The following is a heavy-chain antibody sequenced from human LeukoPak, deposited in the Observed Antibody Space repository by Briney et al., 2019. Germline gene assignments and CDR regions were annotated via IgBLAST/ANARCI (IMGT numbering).Heavy chain of an antibody. CDR2: IYYSGST. CDR1: GGSISSSRYY. V-gene: IGHV4-39*07. J-gene: IGHJ3*02. D-gene: IGHD4-17*01. Sequence: PSETLSLTCTVSGGSISSSRYYWGWIRQPPGKGLEWIGSIYYSGSTYYNPSLKSRVTISVDTSKNQFSLKLSSVTAADTAVYYCARVLYGVVAFDIWGQGTMVTVSS. CDR3: ARVLYGVVAFDI.